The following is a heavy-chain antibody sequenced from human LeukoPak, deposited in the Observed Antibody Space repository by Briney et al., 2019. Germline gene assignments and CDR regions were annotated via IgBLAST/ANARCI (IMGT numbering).Heavy chain of an antibody. CDR1: GYTFTGHY. D-gene: IGHD5-18*01. J-gene: IGHJ3*02. Sequence: ASVKVSCKASGYTFTGHYMHLVRQAPGQGLEWMGWINPNSGGTNYAQKFQGWVTMTRDTSISTAYMELSRLRSDDTAVYYCAREGYSYGDAFDIWGQGTMVTVSS. CDR2: INPNSGGT. V-gene: IGHV1-2*04. CDR3: AREGYSYGDAFDI.